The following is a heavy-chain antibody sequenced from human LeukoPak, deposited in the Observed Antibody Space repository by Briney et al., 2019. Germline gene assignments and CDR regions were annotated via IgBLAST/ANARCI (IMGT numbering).Heavy chain of an antibody. CDR1: GFTISNYW. CDR3: ARDWAGGPHDY. J-gene: IGHJ4*02. CDR2: IKQDGSEK. V-gene: IGHV3-7*01. D-gene: IGHD3-10*01. Sequence: GGSLRLSCAASGFTISNYWMNWVRQAPGKGLEWVANIKQDGSEKYYVDSVKGRFTISRDNAKNSLYLQMNSLRVEDTALYYCARDWAGGPHDYWGQGTLVTVSS.